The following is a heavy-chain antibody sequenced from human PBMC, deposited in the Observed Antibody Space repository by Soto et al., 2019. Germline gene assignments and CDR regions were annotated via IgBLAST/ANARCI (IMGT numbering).Heavy chain of an antibody. CDR1: GFTFSSHG. J-gene: IGHJ3*02. CDR3: AKRVNSQVAPIGYASDI. D-gene: IGHD2-2*01. Sequence: PGGSLRLSCAASGFTFSSHGMSWVRQAPGKGLEWVSAISGSGGSTYYADSVNGRFTITRDNSKNTLYLQMNSLRAEETAVYYCAKRVNSQVAPIGYASDIWGQGTLVPVSS. V-gene: IGHV3-23*01. CDR2: ISGSGGST.